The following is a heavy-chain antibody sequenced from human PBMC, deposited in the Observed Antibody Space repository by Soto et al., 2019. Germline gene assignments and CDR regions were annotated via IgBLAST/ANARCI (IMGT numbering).Heavy chain of an antibody. J-gene: IGHJ2*01. CDR3: ARVMGRYFDL. V-gene: IGHV4-4*07. Sequence: QVHLQESGPGLVKPSETLSLTCAISGDSVGNFYWSWIRQPAGKGLESLGRLSASGRTNYSPSLQSRVTMSLHRSKNRFSLRLTSVSAADTAVYFCARVMGRYFDLWGRGTLVTVSS. CDR2: LSASGRT. CDR1: GDSVGNFY. D-gene: IGHD2-8*01.